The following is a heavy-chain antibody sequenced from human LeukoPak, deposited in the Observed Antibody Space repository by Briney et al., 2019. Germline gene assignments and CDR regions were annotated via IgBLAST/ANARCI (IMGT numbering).Heavy chain of an antibody. CDR3: ILAAAGPAY. Sequence: GGSLRLSCAASGFTFSNAWMTWVRQAPGKGLEWVGRIKTETDGGATDYAAPLKGRFTISRDDSKNTLYLQMNGLKIDDTAVYYCILAAAGPAYWGQGTLVTVSS. CDR1: GFTFSNAW. J-gene: IGHJ4*02. D-gene: IGHD6-13*01. CDR2: IKTETDGGAT. V-gene: IGHV3-15*01.